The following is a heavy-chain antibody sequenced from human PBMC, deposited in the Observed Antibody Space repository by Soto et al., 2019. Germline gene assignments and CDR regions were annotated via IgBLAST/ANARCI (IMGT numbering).Heavy chain of an antibody. CDR2: IRDSDSGGTT. D-gene: IGHD2-21*01. V-gene: IGHV3-23*01. J-gene: IGHJ4*02. CDR3: AKVRVGIDVDFDY. Sequence: PGGSLRLSCVASGFNFSYNAMSWVRQAPGKGLQWVSTIRDSDSGGTTYYADSVKGRFTISRDDSKNTLYLQMSSLRAEDTAMYYCAKVRVGIDVDFDYWGQGALVTVSS. CDR1: GFNFSYNA.